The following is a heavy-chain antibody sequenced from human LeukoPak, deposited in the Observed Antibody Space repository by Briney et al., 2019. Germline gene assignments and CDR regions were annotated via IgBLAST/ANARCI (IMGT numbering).Heavy chain of an antibody. Sequence: PSETLSLTFTVSGGSISSSDHFWGWVRQPPGKAREWLASVYYIGSTYDNPSLRSRLSISLATSKKQSSLKLDSVTAADTAVYYCARHPAYRSGWYWYFDLWGRGTLVTVSS. CDR3: ARHPAYRSGWYWYFDL. CDR1: GGSISSSDHF. J-gene: IGHJ2*01. CDR2: VYYIGST. V-gene: IGHV4-39*01. D-gene: IGHD6-19*01.